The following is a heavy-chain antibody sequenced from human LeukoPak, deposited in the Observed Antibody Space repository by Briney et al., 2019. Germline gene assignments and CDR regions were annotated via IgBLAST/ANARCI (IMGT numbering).Heavy chain of an antibody. D-gene: IGHD2-2*02. CDR1: GYTFTSYY. CDR2: INPSGGST. J-gene: IGHJ5*02. Sequence: ASVKVSCKASGYTFTSYYMHWVRQAPGQGLEWMGIINPSGGSTSYAQKFQGRVTMTRDMPTSTVYMELSSLRSEDTAVYYCARAGIVVPAAIPPERNWFDPWGQGTLVTVSS. V-gene: IGHV1-46*01. CDR3: ARAGIVVPAAIPPERNWFDP.